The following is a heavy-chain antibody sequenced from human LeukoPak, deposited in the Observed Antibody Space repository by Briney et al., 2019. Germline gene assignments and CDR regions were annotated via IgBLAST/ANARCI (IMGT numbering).Heavy chain of an antibody. V-gene: IGHV4-59*01. CDR1: AGSITSYY. D-gene: IGHD1-14*01. CDR2: IYYSGST. Sequence: PSQTLSLNCTVPAGSITSYYWSWLRQHPGKGQEWIGYIYYSGSTNHNPSLESRVTISVDTSKDQFSLKLSSETAADAAVYYCARVGNRPYWGQGTLVTVSS. J-gene: IGHJ4*02. CDR3: ARVGNRPY.